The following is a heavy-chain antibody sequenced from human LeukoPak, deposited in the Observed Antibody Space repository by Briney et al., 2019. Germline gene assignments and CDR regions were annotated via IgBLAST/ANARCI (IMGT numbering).Heavy chain of an antibody. Sequence: GGSLTLSCAASVGTFRSCNVNWARWAPGKGQERVSSISSSSSYIYYADSVKGRFTISRDNAKNPLYLQMNSLRADDKAVYYGARVAVAGMELDYWGQGTLVTVSS. J-gene: IGHJ4*02. V-gene: IGHV3-21*01. CDR2: ISSSSSYI. CDR1: VGTFRSCN. D-gene: IGHD6-19*01. CDR3: ARVAVAGMELDY.